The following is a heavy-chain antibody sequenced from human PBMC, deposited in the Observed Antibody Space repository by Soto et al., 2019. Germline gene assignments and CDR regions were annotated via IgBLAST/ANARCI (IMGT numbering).Heavy chain of an antibody. V-gene: IGHV4-4*09. J-gene: IGHJ4*02. CDR3: ARLLGTAVFDH. Sequence: QVQLRESGPGLVKASETLALTCTVSGGSISGYHWSWIRQTPGKGLEWIGKIYPSGSTDYNPSPNSPRISSPDTAKNQVSLKLRPVTAADTEIYYCARLLGTAVFDHWGQGTLVTVSS. CDR2: IYPSGST. D-gene: IGHD2-21*02. CDR1: GGSISGYH.